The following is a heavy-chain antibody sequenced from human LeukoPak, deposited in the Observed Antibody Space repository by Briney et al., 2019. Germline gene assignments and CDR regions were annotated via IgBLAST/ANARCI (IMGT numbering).Heavy chain of an antibody. CDR3: ARADMAGTVDY. CDR1: GFTFSSYW. CDR2: INQDGNEK. D-gene: IGHD6-19*01. J-gene: IGHJ4*02. Sequence: GGSLRLSCAASGFTFSSYWTSWVRQAPGKGLEWVANINQDGNEKYYVDSVKGRFTISRDNAKNSLFLQMNSLRAEDTAVYYCARADMAGTVDYWGQGTLVTVSS. V-gene: IGHV3-7*04.